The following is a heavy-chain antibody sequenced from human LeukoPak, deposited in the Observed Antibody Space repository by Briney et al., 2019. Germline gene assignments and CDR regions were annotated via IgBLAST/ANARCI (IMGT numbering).Heavy chain of an antibody. J-gene: IGHJ5*02. Sequence: SRTLSLTCAISGDSVSSNSAAWNWIRQSPSRGLEWLGRTYYRSKWYNDYAVSVKSRITINPDTSKNQFSLQLNSVTPEDTAVYYCARGVTMVRGVKGGNWLAPWGQGTRVTVSS. CDR1: GDSVSSNSAA. V-gene: IGHV6-1*01. CDR2: TYYRSKWYN. CDR3: ARGVTMVRGVKGGNWLAP. D-gene: IGHD3-10*01.